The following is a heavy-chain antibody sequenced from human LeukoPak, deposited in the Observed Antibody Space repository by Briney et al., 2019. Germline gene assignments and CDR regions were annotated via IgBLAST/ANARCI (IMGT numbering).Heavy chain of an antibody. Sequence: VASVKVSCKASGYTFTSYYMHWVRQAPGQGLEWMGIINPSGGSTSYAQKFQGRVTMTRDTSTSTVYMELSSLRSEDTAVYYCARGLGVVVTEVETPGDFNIWGQGTLVTVSS. V-gene: IGHV1-46*01. J-gene: IGHJ1*01. CDR1: GYTFTSYY. D-gene: IGHD3-22*01. CDR2: INPSGGST. CDR3: ARGLGVVVTEVETPGDFNI.